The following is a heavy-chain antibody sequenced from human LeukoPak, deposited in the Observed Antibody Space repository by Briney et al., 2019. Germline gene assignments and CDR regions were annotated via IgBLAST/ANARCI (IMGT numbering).Heavy chain of an antibody. Sequence: PSETLSLTCTVSGGSISSYYWSLIRQPAGKGLEWIGRIYTSGSTNYNPSLKSRVTISVDKSKNQFSLKLSSVTAADTAVYYCARVKRSSGWVDYWGQGTLVTVSS. CDR2: IYTSGST. D-gene: IGHD6-19*01. CDR1: GGSISSYY. CDR3: ARVKRSSGWVDY. V-gene: IGHV4-4*07. J-gene: IGHJ4*02.